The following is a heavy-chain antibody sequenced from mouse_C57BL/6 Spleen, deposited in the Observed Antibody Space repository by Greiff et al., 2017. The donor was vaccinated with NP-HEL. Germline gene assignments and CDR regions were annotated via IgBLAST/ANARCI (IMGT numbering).Heavy chain of an antibody. Sequence: EVQLQESGGGLVQPKGSLKLSCAASGFSFNTYAMNWVRQAPGKGLEWVARIRSKSNNYATYYADSVKDRFTISRDDSESMLYLQMNNLKTEDTAMYYCVRAAYYSPFAYWGQGTLVTVSA. D-gene: IGHD2-12*01. CDR1: GFSFNTYA. J-gene: IGHJ3*01. CDR3: VRAAYYSPFAY. V-gene: IGHV10-1*01. CDR2: IRSKSNNYAT.